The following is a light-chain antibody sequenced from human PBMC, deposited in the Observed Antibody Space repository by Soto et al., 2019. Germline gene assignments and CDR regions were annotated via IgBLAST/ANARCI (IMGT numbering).Light chain of an antibody. CDR1: QGISSY. V-gene: IGKV1-9*01. CDR2: AAS. CDR3: QQLNTYPRT. J-gene: IGKJ2*01. Sequence: DIQLTQSPSFLSASVGDRVTITSRASQGISSYLAWYQQKPGKAPKLLIYAASTLQGGVPSRFSGSGSGTEFTLTISSLQPEDFATYYCQQLNTYPRTFGHGTKLEIK.